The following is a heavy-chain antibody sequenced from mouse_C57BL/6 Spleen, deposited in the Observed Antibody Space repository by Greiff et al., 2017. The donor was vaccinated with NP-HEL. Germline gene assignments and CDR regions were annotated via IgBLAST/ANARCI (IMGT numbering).Heavy chain of an antibody. J-gene: IGHJ2*01. CDR1: GFTFSSYG. CDR2: ISSGGSYT. D-gene: IGHD2-4*01. CDR3: ARRNYDYYYFDY. Sequence: DVMLVESGGDLVKPGGSLKLSCAASGFTFSSYGMSWVRQTPDKRLEWVATISSGGSYTYYPDSVKGRFTISRDNAKNTLYLQMSSLKSEDTAMYYCARRNYDYYYFDYWGQGTTLTVSS. V-gene: IGHV5-6*02.